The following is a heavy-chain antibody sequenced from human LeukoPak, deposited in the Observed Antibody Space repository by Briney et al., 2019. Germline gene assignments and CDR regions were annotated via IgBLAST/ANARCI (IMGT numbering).Heavy chain of an antibody. CDR1: GFTLSSYE. CDR2: ISSSGSTI. CDR3: AELGITMIGGV. J-gene: IGHJ6*04. D-gene: IGHD3-10*02. V-gene: IGHV3-48*03. Sequence: GGSLRLSCAASGFTLSSYEMNWVRQAPGKGLEWVSYISSSGSTIYYADSVKGRFTISRDNAKNLLYLQMNSLRAEDTAVYYCAELGITMIGGVWGKGTTVTISS.